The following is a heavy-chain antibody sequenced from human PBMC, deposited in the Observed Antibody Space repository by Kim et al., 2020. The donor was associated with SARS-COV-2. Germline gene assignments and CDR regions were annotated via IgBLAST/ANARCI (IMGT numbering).Heavy chain of an antibody. CDR2: IYYSGST. V-gene: IGHV4-59*08. J-gene: IGHJ6*03. CDR3: ARRAAYYDFWSGYYTAGSNYYYYYYMDV. CDR1: GGSISSYY. D-gene: IGHD3-3*01. Sequence: SETLSLTCTVSGGSISSYYWSWIRQPPGKGLEWIGYIYYSGSTNYNPSLKSRVTISVDTSKNQFSLKLSSVTAADTAVYYCARRAAYYDFWSGYYTAGSNYYYYYYMDVWGKGTTVTVSS.